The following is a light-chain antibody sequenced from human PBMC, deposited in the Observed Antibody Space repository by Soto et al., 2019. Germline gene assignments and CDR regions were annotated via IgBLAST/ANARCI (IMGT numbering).Light chain of an antibody. J-gene: IGLJ1*01. Sequence: QSALTQPPFASGSPGQSLTISCTGTSSDVGFYNFVSWYQQRPGKAPKLVIYEVTKRPSGVPDRFSGSKSGSTASLTVSGLQADDEADYYCASYAGTRLFVFGSGTKVTVL. CDR3: ASYAGTRLFV. CDR2: EVT. V-gene: IGLV2-8*01. CDR1: SSDVGFYNF.